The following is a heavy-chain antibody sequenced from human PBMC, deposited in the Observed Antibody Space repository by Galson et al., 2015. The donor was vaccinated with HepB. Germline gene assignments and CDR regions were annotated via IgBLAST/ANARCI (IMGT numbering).Heavy chain of an antibody. Sequence: SLRLSCAASGFTFSVYNMNWVRQAPGKGLEWVSSISSSSSYVYYADSVKGRFTISRDNAKNSLSLQMNSLRAEDTALYYCARDPRPFTYYGDYGHTVSWFDSWGQGTLVTVSS. V-gene: IGHV3-21*01. CDR3: ARDPRPFTYYGDYGHTVSWFDS. CDR1: GFTFSVYN. CDR2: ISSSSSYV. J-gene: IGHJ5*01. D-gene: IGHD4-17*01.